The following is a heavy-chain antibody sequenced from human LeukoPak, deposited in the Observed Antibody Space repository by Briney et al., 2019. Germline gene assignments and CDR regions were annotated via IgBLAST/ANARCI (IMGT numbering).Heavy chain of an antibody. Sequence: GRSLRLSCAASGFTFIGYGMHWVRQAPGKGLEWVSYISSSGSTIYYADSVKGRFTISRDNAKNSLYLQMNSLRAEDTAVYYCARGDSSGWFDYWGQGTLVTVSS. CDR3: ARGDSSGWFDY. V-gene: IGHV3-48*04. CDR2: ISSSGSTI. CDR1: GFTFIGYG. D-gene: IGHD6-19*01. J-gene: IGHJ4*02.